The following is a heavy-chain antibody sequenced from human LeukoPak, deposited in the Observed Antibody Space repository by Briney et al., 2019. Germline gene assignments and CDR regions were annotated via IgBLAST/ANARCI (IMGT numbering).Heavy chain of an antibody. Sequence: PSETLSLTCTVSGGSISSYFWSWIRQPPGKGLEWIGEINHSGSTNYNPSLKSRVTISVDTSKNQFSLKLSSVTAADTAVYYCARGRGYCSSTSCYLRFDPWGQGTLVTVSS. CDR3: ARGRGYCSSTSCYLRFDP. CDR2: INHSGST. CDR1: GGSISSYF. V-gene: IGHV4-34*01. J-gene: IGHJ5*02. D-gene: IGHD2-2*01.